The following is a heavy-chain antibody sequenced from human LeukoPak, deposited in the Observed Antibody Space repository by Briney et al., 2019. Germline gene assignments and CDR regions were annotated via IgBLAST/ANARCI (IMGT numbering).Heavy chain of an antibody. V-gene: IGHV1-2*02. Sequence: GASVKVSRKASAYTSTGYYMHWARQAPGQGLEWMGWINPNSGGTNYAQKFQGRVTMTRDTSISTAYMELSRLRSDDTAVYYCARAPSGSSPPTFGYWGQGTLVTVSS. CDR3: ARAPSGSSPPTFGY. J-gene: IGHJ4*02. D-gene: IGHD6-6*01. CDR2: INPNSGGT. CDR1: AYTSTGYY.